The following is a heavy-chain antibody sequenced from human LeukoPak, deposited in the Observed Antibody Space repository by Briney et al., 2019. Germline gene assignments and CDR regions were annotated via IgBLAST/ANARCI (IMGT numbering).Heavy chain of an antibody. D-gene: IGHD2-15*01. CDR1: GYTFTGYY. CDR2: INPNSGGT. CDR3: ARAGGYCSGGSCYSISHYYYYYMDV. Sequence: ASVKASCKASGYTFTGYYMHWVRQAPGQGLEWMGWINPNSGGTNYAQKFQGRVTMTRDTSISTAYMELSRLRSDDTAVYYCARAGGYCSGGSCYSISHYYYYYMDVWGKGTTVTVSS. V-gene: IGHV1-2*02. J-gene: IGHJ6*03.